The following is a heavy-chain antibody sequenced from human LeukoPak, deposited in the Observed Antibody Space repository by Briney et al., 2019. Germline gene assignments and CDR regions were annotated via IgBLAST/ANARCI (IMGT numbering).Heavy chain of an antibody. CDR3: ARWITMVRGVHNWFDP. Sequence: SETLSLTCTVSGGSISSYYWSWIRQPPGKGLEWIGYIYYSGSTNYIPSLKSRVTISVDTSKNQFSLKLSSVTAADTAVYYCARWITMVRGVHNWFDPWGQGTLVTVSS. J-gene: IGHJ5*02. V-gene: IGHV4-59*01. CDR2: IYYSGST. CDR1: GGSISSYY. D-gene: IGHD3-10*01.